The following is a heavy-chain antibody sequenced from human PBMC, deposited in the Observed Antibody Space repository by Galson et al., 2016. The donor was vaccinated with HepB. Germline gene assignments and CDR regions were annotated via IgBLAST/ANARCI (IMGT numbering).Heavy chain of an antibody. CDR1: GGSISSGGYY. CDR2: IYYSGST. CDR3: ARDKNERGYSYGHFDY. J-gene: IGHJ4*02. Sequence: TLSLTCTVSGGSISSGGYYWSWIRQHPGKGLEWIGYIYYSGSTYYNPSLKSRVTISADTSKNQFSLKLSSVTAADTAVYYCARDKNERGYSYGHFDYWGQGALVTVSS. V-gene: IGHV4-31*03. D-gene: IGHD5-18*01.